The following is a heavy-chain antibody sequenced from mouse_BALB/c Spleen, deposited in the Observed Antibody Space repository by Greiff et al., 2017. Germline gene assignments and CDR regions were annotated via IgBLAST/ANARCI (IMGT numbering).Heavy chain of an antibody. CDR2: IRLKSNNYAT. V-gene: IGHV6-6*02. CDR3: TRMRDGNYPYAMDY. CDR1: GFTFSNYW. J-gene: IGHJ4*01. Sequence: EVQVVESGGGLVQPGGSMKLSCVASGFTFSNYWMNWVRQSPEKGLEWVAEIRLKSNNYATHYAESVKGRFTISRDDSKSSVYLQMNNLRAEDTGIYYCTRMRDGNYPYAMDYWGQGTSVTVSS. D-gene: IGHD2-1*01.